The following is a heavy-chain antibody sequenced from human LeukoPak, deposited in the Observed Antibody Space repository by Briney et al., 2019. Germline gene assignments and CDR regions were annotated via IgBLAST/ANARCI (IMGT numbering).Heavy chain of an antibody. CDR1: GFTFSSYG. D-gene: IGHD3-22*01. CDR2: IRYDGSNK. V-gene: IGHV3-30*02. J-gene: IGHJ4*02. CDR3: AKVVSYYHSRDDY. Sequence: GGTLRLSCAASGFTFSSYGMHWVRQAPGKGLEWVAFIRYDGSNKYYADSVKGRFTISRDNSKNTLYLQMNSLRAEDTAVYYCAKVVSYYHSRDDYWGQGTLVTVSS.